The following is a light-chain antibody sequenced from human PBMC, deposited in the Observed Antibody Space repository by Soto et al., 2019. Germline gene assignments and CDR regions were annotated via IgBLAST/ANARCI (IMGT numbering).Light chain of an antibody. Sequence: QSALTQPASVSGSPGQPIAISCPGTSSDVGGYDYVSWYQQQPDKAPKLMIYEVTKRPSGVSNRFSGSKSGNTASLTISGLQAEDEADYYCSSHTSGSTRVFGTGTKLTVL. J-gene: IGLJ1*01. V-gene: IGLV2-14*01. CDR3: SSHTSGSTRV. CDR1: SSDVGGYDY. CDR2: EVT.